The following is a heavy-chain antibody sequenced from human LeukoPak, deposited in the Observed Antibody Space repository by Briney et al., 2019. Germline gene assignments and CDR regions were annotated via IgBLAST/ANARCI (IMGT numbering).Heavy chain of an antibody. J-gene: IGHJ6*04. V-gene: IGHV4-4*02. D-gene: IGHD3-10*01. CDR1: GGSISSSNW. Sequence: SGTLSLTCAVSGGSISSSNWWSWVRQPPGKGLEWIGEIYHSGSTNYNPSLKSRVTISVDKSKNQFSLKLSSVTAADTAVYYCARAPTTMVRGLYYYYGMDVWGKGTTVTVSS. CDR3: ARAPTTMVRGLYYYYGMDV. CDR2: IYHSGST.